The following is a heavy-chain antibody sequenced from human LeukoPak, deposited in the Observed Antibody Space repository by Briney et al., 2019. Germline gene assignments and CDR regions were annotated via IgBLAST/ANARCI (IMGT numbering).Heavy chain of an antibody. CDR3: ARGDESLVYGMDV. J-gene: IGHJ6*02. CDR2: ISYSGST. Sequence: SETLSLTCTVSGTSLTRDYWTWIRQPPGKGLEWVGYISYSGSTHYSPSLSSRVSISLDTSKNQFSLRLKSVTAADTAAYYCARGDESLVYGMDVWGQGTTVTVSS. CDR1: GTSLTRDY. V-gene: IGHV4-59*08.